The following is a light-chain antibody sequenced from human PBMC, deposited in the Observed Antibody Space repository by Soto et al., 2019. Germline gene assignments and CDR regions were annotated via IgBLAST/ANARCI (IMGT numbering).Light chain of an antibody. CDR1: QSVSNF. CDR3: QQSYFSPWT. V-gene: IGKV1-39*01. CDR2: GAS. Sequence: DLQMTQSPSSLSASVGDRVTITCRASQSVSNFLNWYQQKPGKAPKLLIFGASTLESAVPSRFSGSGSGTYFTLTISSLQPEDFATYYCQQSYFSPWTFGQGTKVEV. J-gene: IGKJ1*01.